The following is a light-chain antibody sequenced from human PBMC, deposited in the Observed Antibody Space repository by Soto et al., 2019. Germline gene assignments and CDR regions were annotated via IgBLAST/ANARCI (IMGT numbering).Light chain of an antibody. V-gene: IGLV1-44*01. CDR3: AAWDDSLNGYV. J-gene: IGLJ1*01. CDR2: SYN. Sequence: QSVLTQPPSTSETPGQRATISCSGSSSNIGSESVNWYQQLPGTAPKLLIYSYNQRPSGVPDRFSGSKSGTSASLAISGLQSEDEADYICAAWDDSLNGYVFGLGTKVTVL. CDR1: SSNIGSES.